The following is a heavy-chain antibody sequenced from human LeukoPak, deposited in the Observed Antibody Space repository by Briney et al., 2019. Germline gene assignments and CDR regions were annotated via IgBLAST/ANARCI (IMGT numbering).Heavy chain of an antibody. CDR2: IYYSGST. D-gene: IGHD6-6*01. V-gene: IGHV4-39*02. CDR1: GGSISSSYSY. Sequence: SETLSLTCTVSGGSISSSYSYWGWIRQPPGKGLEWIGNIYYSGSTYYNPSLKSRVTMSVDTSKNHFSLKLSSVTAADTAVYYCARGDTVAARPGRFDYWGQGTLVTVSS. J-gene: IGHJ4*02. CDR3: ARGDTVAARPGRFDY.